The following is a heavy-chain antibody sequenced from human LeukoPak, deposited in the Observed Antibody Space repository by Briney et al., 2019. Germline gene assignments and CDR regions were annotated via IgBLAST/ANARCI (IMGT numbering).Heavy chain of an antibody. D-gene: IGHD3-9*01. Sequence: PSETLSLTCAVYGGSFSGNYSGWISQPPGKGLEWVGQINHSGSTNYNPSLKSRVTMSVDTSANQFSLKLSSVTAADTALYYCARAYYDIFTGYYSNSFDIWGQGTMVTVSS. V-gene: IGHV4-34*01. CDR3: ARAYYDIFTGYYSNSFDI. CDR1: GGSFSGNY. J-gene: IGHJ3*02. CDR2: INHSGST.